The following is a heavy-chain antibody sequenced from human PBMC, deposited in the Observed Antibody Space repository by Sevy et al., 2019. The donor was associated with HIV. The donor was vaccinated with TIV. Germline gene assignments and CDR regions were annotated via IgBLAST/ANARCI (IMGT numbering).Heavy chain of an antibody. CDR1: GFTFSKIA. Sequence: GGSLRLSCAASGFTFSKIAIHWVRQAPGKGLEWVSVISNDGSNKDYADSVKGRFTISRDNSKNMLYLQLNSLRVEDTAVYYCARASHMITFGGVIVVDGIDYWGPGTLVTVSS. CDR2: ISNDGSNK. V-gene: IGHV3-30-3*01. J-gene: IGHJ4*02. D-gene: IGHD3-16*02. CDR3: ARASHMITFGGVIVVDGIDY.